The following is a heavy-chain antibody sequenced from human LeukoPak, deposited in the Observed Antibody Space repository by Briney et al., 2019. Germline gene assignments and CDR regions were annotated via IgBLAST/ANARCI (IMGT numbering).Heavy chain of an antibody. V-gene: IGHV1-2*02. CDR1: GYIFTDYY. CDR3: ARDPPGTTAFDL. Sequence: ASVKVSCKASGYIFTDYYLHWVRQAPGQGLEWMGWINPKSDGTKYAQNFRGRVTMTWDTSISTAYMEVSNLTSDDTAMFYCARDPPGTTAFDLWGQGTMVTVSS. D-gene: IGHD1-1*01. J-gene: IGHJ3*01. CDR2: INPKSDGT.